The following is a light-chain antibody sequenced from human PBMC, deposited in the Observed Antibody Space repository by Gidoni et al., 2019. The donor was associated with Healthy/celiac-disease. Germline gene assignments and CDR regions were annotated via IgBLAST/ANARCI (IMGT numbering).Light chain of an antibody. V-gene: IGKV1-39*01. J-gene: IGKJ1*01. CDR2: AAS. CDR1: QSISSY. Sequence: DIQMTQAPSSLSASVGDRVTITCRASQSISSYLNWYQQKPGKTTKLLFYAASSLQSGVPSRFSGSGSGTDFTLTISSLQPEDLATYYCQQSYSTPPGTFGQGTKVEIK. CDR3: QQSYSTPPGT.